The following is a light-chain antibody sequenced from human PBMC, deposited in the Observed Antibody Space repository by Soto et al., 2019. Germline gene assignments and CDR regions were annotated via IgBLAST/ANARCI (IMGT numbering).Light chain of an antibody. V-gene: IGLV1-51*01. CDR3: EPWDTALGGGV. CDR2: DND. CDR1: SSNIGNNY. J-gene: IGLJ3*02. Sequence: QSVLTQPPSVSAAPGQKVTISCSGSSSNIGNNYVSWYQQFPGAAPKLLIYDNDKRPSGTPDRFSGSKSGTSATLDITGLHTGDEAYYHCEPWDTALGGGVFGGGTKVTVL.